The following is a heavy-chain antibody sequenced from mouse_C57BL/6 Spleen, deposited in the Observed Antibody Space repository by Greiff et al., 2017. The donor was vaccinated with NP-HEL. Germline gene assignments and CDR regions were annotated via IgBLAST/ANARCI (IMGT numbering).Heavy chain of an antibody. V-gene: IGHV1-74*01. CDR1: GSTFPSSG. Sequence: VQLQQPGAELVKPGASVKVSCKASGSTFPSSGMHWVKQRPGQGLEWIGRIHPSDSDTNYNQKFKGKATLTVDKSSSTAYMQLSSLTSEDSAVYYCAILTTVVADWYFDVWGTGTTVTVSS. D-gene: IGHD1-1*01. J-gene: IGHJ1*03. CDR3: AILTTVVADWYFDV. CDR2: IHPSDSDT.